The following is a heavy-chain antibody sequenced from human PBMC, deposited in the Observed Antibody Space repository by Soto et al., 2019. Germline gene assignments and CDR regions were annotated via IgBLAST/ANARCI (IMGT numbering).Heavy chain of an antibody. Sequence: EVQLVESGGDLVKPGGSLRLSCAASGSTFSNAWMTWVRQAPGKGLEWVGHIKSKTDGGTTHYAAPVEGRFTISRDDSKNTLYLHMNSLKTEDKAVYYCSTYDYIWGTDRYRWAYWGQGTLVTVSS. J-gene: IGHJ4*02. CDR3: STYDYIWGTDRYRWAY. V-gene: IGHV3-15*01. CDR1: GSTFSNAW. D-gene: IGHD3-16*02. CDR2: IKSKTDGGTT.